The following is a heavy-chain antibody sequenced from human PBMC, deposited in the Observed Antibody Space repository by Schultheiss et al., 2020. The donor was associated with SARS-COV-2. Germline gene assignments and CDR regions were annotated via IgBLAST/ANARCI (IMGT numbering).Heavy chain of an antibody. CDR3: AHAFCDSSGYYYMFDY. J-gene: IGHJ4*02. CDR2: IYWDDDK. D-gene: IGHD3-22*01. CDR1: GFSLSTSGMC. V-gene: IGHV2-5*02. Sequence: SGPTLVKPTQTLTLTCTFSGFSLSTSGMCVSWIRQPPGKALEWLALIYWDDDKRYSPSLKSRLTITKDTSKNQVVLTMTNIDPVDTATYYCAHAFCDSSGYYYMFDYWGQGTLVTVSS.